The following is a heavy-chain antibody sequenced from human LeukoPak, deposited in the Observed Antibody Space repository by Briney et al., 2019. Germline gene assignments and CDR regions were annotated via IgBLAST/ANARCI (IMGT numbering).Heavy chain of an antibody. CDR2: MYHSGTT. D-gene: IGHD3-3*01. Sequence: PSETLSLTCSVSAYSVSSGYYWGWIRQSPGKGLEWIGSMYHSGTTYYNPSLKSRVTLSVDTSKNQFSLKLSYVTAADTAVYYCARDHLANLASRLFDPWGQGTLVTVSS. V-gene: IGHV4-38-2*02. CDR3: ARDHLANLASRLFDP. J-gene: IGHJ5*02. CDR1: AYSVSSGYY.